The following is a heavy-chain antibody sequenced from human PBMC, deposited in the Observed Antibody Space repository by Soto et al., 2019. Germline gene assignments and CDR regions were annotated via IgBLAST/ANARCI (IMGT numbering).Heavy chain of an antibody. CDR3: AAGVGYSGYGHLSY. D-gene: IGHD5-12*01. J-gene: IGHJ4*02. CDR1: GFTFTSSA. Sequence: QMQLVQSGPEVKKPGTSVKVSCKASGFTFTSSAMQWVRQARGQRLEGIGWIVVGSGNTNYAQKFQERVTXXRXMXXSTAYMERSSLRSEDTAVYYCAAGVGYSGYGHLSYWGQGTLVTVSS. CDR2: IVVGSGNT. V-gene: IGHV1-58*02.